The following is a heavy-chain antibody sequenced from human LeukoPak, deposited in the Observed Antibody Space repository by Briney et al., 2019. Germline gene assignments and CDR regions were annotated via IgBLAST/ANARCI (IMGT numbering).Heavy chain of an antibody. CDR3: ARYIVVVPAATPKYNYYYYGMDV. CDR2: ISAYNGNT. J-gene: IGHJ6*02. V-gene: IGHV1-18*01. D-gene: IGHD2-2*02. Sequence: ASVKVSCKASGYTFTSYGISWVRQAPGQGLEWMGWISAYNGNTNYAQKLQGRVTMTTDTSTSTAYMELRSLRSDDTAAYYCARYIVVVPAATPKYNYYYYGMDVWGQGTTVTVSS. CDR1: GYTFTSYG.